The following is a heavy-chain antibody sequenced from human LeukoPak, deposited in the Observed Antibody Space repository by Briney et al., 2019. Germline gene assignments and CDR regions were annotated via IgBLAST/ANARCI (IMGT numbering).Heavy chain of an antibody. CDR2: IIPIFGTA. V-gene: IGHV1-69*13. CDR3: ARQRRGTDYWFDP. D-gene: IGHD1-1*01. Sequence: ASVKVSCKASGYTFTSYDINWVRQAPGQGLEWMGGIIPIFGTANYAQKFQGRVTITADESTSTAYMELSSLRSEDTAVYYCARQRRGTDYWFDPWGQGTLVTVSS. J-gene: IGHJ5*02. CDR1: GYTFTSYD.